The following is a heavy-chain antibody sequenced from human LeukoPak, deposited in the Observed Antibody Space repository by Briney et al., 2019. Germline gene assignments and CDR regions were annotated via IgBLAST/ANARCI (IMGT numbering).Heavy chain of an antibody. D-gene: IGHD4-17*01. CDR3: ARDFGDYLHFDY. J-gene: IGHJ4*02. CDR1: GYTFTTYN. V-gene: IGHV1-46*01. Sequence: AASVKVSCKASGYTFTTYNIHWVRQAPGQGLEWMGIINPSGGSTSYAQKFQGRVTLTRDMSTRTVYVELSSLRSEDTAVYYCARDFGDYLHFDYWGQGTLVTVSS. CDR2: INPSGGST.